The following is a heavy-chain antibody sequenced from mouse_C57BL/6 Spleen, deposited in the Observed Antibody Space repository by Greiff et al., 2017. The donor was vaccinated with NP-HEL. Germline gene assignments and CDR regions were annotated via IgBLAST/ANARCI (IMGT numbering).Heavy chain of an antibody. Sequence: QVQLKQPGAELVMPGASVKLSCKASGYTFTSYWMHWVKQRPGQGLEWIGEIDPSDSYTNYNQKFKGKAILTADKSSSTAYMELRSLTSEDSAVYYCTRKLRAFDYWGQGTTLTVSS. V-gene: IGHV1-69*01. CDR2: IDPSDSYT. D-gene: IGHD1-1*01. J-gene: IGHJ2*01. CDR1: GYTFTSYW. CDR3: TRKLRAFDY.